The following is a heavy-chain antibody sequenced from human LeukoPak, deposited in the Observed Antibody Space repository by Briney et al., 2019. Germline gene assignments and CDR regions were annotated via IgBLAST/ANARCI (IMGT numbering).Heavy chain of an antibody. CDR1: GFPFSSYS. CDR3: GKGVGAPDFWSFDL. J-gene: IGHJ2*01. D-gene: IGHD1-26*01. V-gene: IGHV3-30-3*01. CDR2: ISYDGSNE. Sequence: PGGSLRLSCAASGFPFSSYSMHWVRQAPGKGLEWVALISYDGSNEYSADSVKGRFTISRDNSKNTLYLQMNSLSIKDTAVFYWGKGVGAPDFWSFDLGGGGPRV.